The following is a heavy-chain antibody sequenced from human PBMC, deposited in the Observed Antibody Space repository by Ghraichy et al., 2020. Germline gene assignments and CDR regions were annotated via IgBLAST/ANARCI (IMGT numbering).Heavy chain of an antibody. CDR1: GFTFSSFW. Sequence: GGSLRLSCAASGFTFSSFWMSWVRQAPGKGLEWVANIKQDGSEKYYVDSVKGRFTISRDNAKNSLYLQMNSLRAEDTAVYYCARVVAAAAFDPWGQGTLVTVSS. J-gene: IGHJ5*02. D-gene: IGHD6-13*01. V-gene: IGHV3-7*01. CDR3: ARVVAAAAFDP. CDR2: IKQDGSEK.